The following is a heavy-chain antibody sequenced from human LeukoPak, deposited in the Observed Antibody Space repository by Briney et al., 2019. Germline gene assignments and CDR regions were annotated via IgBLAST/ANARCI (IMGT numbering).Heavy chain of an antibody. Sequence: GGSLRLSCAASGFTFSSYHMHWVRQAPGKGLEWVAVIWYEGTHKYYADSVKGRFTISRDTSKNTLFLQMDSLRAEDTAVYYCARGHPGKFDYWGQGTLVPVFS. CDR1: GFTFSSYH. CDR3: ARGHPGKFDY. J-gene: IGHJ4*02. CDR2: IWYEGTHK. V-gene: IGHV3-33*01.